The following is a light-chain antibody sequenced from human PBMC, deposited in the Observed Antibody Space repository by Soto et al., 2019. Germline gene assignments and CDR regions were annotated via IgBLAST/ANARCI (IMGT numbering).Light chain of an antibody. CDR2: GAS. Sequence: EIVMTQSPATLTVSPGERATLSCRASESVSRNLAWYQQKPGQAPRLLIYGASTRATDIAARISGSGSGTEFTLTSSSLHSEDFAVYYCQQYNKWPLTFGGGTKVEI. J-gene: IGKJ4*01. V-gene: IGKV3-15*01. CDR1: ESVSRN. CDR3: QQYNKWPLT.